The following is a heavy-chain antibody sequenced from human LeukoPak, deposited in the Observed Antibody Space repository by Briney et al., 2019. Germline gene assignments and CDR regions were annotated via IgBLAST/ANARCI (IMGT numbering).Heavy chain of an antibody. Sequence: PGGSLRLSCAASGFTFSSYAMSWVRQAPGKGLEWVSAISGSGGSIYYADSVKGRFTISRDNSKNTLYLQMNSLRAEDTAVYYCAKGVVGASGAFDIWGQGTMVTVSS. CDR3: AKGVVGASGAFDI. V-gene: IGHV3-23*01. D-gene: IGHD1-26*01. CDR2: ISGSGGSI. CDR1: GFTFSSYA. J-gene: IGHJ3*02.